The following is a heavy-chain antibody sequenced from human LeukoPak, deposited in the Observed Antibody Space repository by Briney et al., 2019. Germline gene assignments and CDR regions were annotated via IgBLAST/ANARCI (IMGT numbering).Heavy chain of an antibody. CDR2: IGIDSGNT. D-gene: IGHD1-1*01. CDR1: GFPFIEYS. Sequence: GGSLRLSRTASGFPFIEYSMNWVRQAPGKGLEWISYIGIDSGNTKYADSVRGRFTISADRAQNSLYLQMDSLRVEDTAVYYCARDHNYAFDNWGQGTLVSVAS. CDR3: ARDHNYAFDN. J-gene: IGHJ4*02. V-gene: IGHV3-48*01.